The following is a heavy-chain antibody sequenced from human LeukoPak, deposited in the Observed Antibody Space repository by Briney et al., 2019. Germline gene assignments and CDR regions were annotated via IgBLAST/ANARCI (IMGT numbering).Heavy chain of an antibody. V-gene: IGHV1-69*13. CDR2: IIPIFATA. CDR1: GGTFSSYA. J-gene: IGHJ4*02. D-gene: IGHD3-22*01. Sequence: SVKVSCKASGGTFSSYAISWVRQAPGQGLEWMGGIIPIFATANYAQKFQGRVTITADESTSTAYMELSSLRSEDTAVYYCARGPITTRSHSDYWGQGTLVTVSS. CDR3: ARGPITTRSHSDY.